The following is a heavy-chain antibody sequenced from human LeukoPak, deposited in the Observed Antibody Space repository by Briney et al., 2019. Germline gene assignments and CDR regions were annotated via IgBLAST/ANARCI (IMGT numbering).Heavy chain of an antibody. CDR2: ISYDGSNK. CDR3: ARGTIAAAGRFDY. Sequence: PGRSLRLSCAASGFTFSSYAMHWVRQARGKGLEWVAVISYDGSNKYYADSVKGRITISRDNSKNTLYLQMNSLRAEDTAVYYCARGTIAAAGRFDYWGQGTLVTVSS. CDR1: GFTFSSYA. D-gene: IGHD6-13*01. V-gene: IGHV3-30*04. J-gene: IGHJ4*02.